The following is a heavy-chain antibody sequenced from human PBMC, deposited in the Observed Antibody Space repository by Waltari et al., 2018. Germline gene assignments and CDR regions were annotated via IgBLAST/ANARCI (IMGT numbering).Heavy chain of an antibody. CDR2: ISYDGSNK. Sequence: QVQLVESGGGVVQPGRSLRLSCAASGFTFRSYAMHWVRKAPGKGLEWVAVISYDGSNKYYADSVKGRFTISRDNSKNTLYLQMNSLRAEDTAVYYCARDLGTRGYSYGLDYWGQGTLVTVSS. J-gene: IGHJ4*02. V-gene: IGHV3-30*01. CDR3: ARDLGTRGYSYGLDY. CDR1: GFTFRSYA. D-gene: IGHD5-18*01.